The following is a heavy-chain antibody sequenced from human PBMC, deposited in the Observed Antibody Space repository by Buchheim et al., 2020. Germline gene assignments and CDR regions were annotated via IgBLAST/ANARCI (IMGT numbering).Heavy chain of an antibody. Sequence: QVQLQESGPGLVKPSQTLSLTCTVSGGSISSGSYYWSWIRQPAGKGLEWIGRIYTSGSTNYNPSLKSRVTISVDTSKNQFSLKLSSVTAADTAVYYCARSPAGVPAATYYYYYGMDVWGQGTT. V-gene: IGHV4-61*02. J-gene: IGHJ6*02. D-gene: IGHD2-2*01. CDR2: IYTSGST. CDR3: ARSPAGVPAATYYYYYGMDV. CDR1: GGSISSGSYY.